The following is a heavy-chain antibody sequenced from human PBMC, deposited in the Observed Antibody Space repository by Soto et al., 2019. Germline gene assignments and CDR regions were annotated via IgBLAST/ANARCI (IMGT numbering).Heavy chain of an antibody. CDR1: GFSFSDYY. D-gene: IGHD7-27*01. J-gene: IGHJ4*02. CDR2: MISSGDYT. V-gene: IGHV3-11*05. Sequence: QVQLVESGGGVVKPGGSLRLSCAASGFSFSDYYMSWIRQAPGKGLEWVAYMISSGDYTNYGVSVKGRFTIARDNARNSLFLQMNRRRVEDTAVYYCARGGQTGGSKGTPVNDWGQGTLVTVSS. CDR3: ARGGQTGGSKGTPVND.